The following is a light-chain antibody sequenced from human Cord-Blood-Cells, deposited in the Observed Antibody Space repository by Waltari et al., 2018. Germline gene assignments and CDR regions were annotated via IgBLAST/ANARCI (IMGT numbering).Light chain of an antibody. J-gene: IGKJ1*01. Sequence: DIVMPQSPLSLPVTPGEPASISCRSSQSLLHSNGYNYLDWYLQKPGQSPQLLIYLGSNRASGVPDRFSGSGSGTDFTLKISRVEAEDVGVYYCMQARQTPPWTFGQGTKVEIK. CDR2: LGS. V-gene: IGKV2-28*01. CDR3: MQARQTPPWT. CDR1: QSLLHSNGYNY.